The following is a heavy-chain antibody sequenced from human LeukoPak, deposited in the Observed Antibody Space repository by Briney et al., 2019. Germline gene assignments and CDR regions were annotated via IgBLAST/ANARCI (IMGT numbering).Heavy chain of an antibody. V-gene: IGHV4-59*01. Sequence: SETLSLTCTVSGGSISGYYWSWIRQPPGKGLEWIGYMYYSGSTTYNPSLKSRVTISVDTSKNQFSLKLTSVTAADTAVYYWARFHCSTTSCYRWCDPWGQGALVTVSS. CDR3: ARFHCSTTSCYRWCDP. CDR2: MYYSGST. D-gene: IGHD2-2*01. CDR1: GGSISGYY. J-gene: IGHJ5*02.